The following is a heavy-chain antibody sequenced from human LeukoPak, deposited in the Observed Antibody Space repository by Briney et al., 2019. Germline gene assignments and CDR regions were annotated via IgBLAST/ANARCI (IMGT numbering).Heavy chain of an antibody. CDR3: ARAKPGGNWFDP. D-gene: IGHD3-16*01. CDR1: GFTFSSYG. CDR2: INTDGSGT. Sequence: PGGSLRLSCAVSGFTFSSYGMNWVRQAPGRGLEWVSRINTDGSGTIYADSVKGRFTISRDNANNTLYLQMNSLRAEDTALYYCARAKPGGNWFDPWGQGTLVTVSS. V-gene: IGHV3-74*01. J-gene: IGHJ5*02.